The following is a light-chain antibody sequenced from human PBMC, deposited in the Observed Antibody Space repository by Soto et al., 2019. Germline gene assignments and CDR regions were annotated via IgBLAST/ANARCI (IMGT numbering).Light chain of an antibody. CDR2: AAS. Sequence: EIVLTQSPGTLSLSPGEGATLSCRASQSISSYYLAWYQQKPGQAPRLLIYAASSRAIGIPDRFSGSGSGTDFTLTISRLEPEDFAVYYCQQYGSSPATFGQGTRLEIK. CDR1: QSISSYY. J-gene: IGKJ5*01. CDR3: QQYGSSPAT. V-gene: IGKV3-20*01.